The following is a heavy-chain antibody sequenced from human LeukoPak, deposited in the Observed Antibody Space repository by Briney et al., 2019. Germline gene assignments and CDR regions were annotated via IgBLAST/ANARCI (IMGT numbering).Heavy chain of an antibody. D-gene: IGHD5-24*01. CDR2: IYNSVTT. Sequence: NPSETLSLTWTVSGGSVSGWYWSWIRQPPRRGLEGGAYIYNSVTTNYSPSLKRRATISVDASKNQFSLNLTSVTAADTAVHYCARLGRLDGYVFDYWGQGTLVTVSS. CDR3: ARLGRLDGYVFDY. V-gene: IGHV4-59*08. CDR1: GGSVSGWY. J-gene: IGHJ4*02.